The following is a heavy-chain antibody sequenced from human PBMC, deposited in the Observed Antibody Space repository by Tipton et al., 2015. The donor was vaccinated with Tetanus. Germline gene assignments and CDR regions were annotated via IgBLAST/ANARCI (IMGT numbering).Heavy chain of an antibody. CDR1: GGSIDSGDYS. CDR2: IYQSGKI. J-gene: IGHJ6*02. V-gene: IGHV4-30-2*01. CDR3: ARHGFGVLGEASYGMDA. Sequence: TLSLTCAVSGGSIDSGDYSWSWIRQPPGKGLEWIGNIYQSGKIYYKASLRSRLTISIDKSKNQFSLTLTSVNAADTAMYYCARHGFGVLGEASYGMDAWGQGTTVTVSS. D-gene: IGHD3-10*01.